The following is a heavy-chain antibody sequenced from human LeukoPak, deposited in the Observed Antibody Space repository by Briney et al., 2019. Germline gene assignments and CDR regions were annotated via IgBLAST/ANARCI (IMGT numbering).Heavy chain of an antibody. CDR2: MNPTSGNT. CDR3: ARGIPWEITFGGVIVPTYNWFDP. D-gene: IGHD3-16*02. J-gene: IGHJ5*02. V-gene: IGHV1-8*03. Sequence: ASVKVSCKASGYTFTSYDINWVRQATEQPLEWMEWMNPTSGNTGYAQKLQGRVTITRNTSISTAHMELSSLRSEDTATSYFARGIPWEITFGGVIVPTYNWFDPWGQGTLVSVSS. CDR1: GYTFTSYD.